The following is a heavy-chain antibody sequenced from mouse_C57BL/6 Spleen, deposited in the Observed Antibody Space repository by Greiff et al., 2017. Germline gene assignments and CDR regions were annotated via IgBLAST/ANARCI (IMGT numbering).Heavy chain of an antibody. D-gene: IGHD1-1*01. Sequence: QVQLQQSGPELVKPGASVKISCKASGYAFSSSWMNWVKQRPGKGLEWIGRIYPGDGDTNYNGKFKGKATLTADKSSSTAFMLLTSLTSDYSSVYFCASSWISTLFPDFWGPGTTLTVSS. CDR3: ASSWISTLFPDF. V-gene: IGHV1-82*01. J-gene: IGHJ2*01. CDR1: GYAFSSSW. CDR2: IYPGDGDT.